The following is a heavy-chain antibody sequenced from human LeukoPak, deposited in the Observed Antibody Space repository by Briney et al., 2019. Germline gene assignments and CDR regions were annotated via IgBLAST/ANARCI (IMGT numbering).Heavy chain of an antibody. V-gene: IGHV3-33*01. Sequence: SGGSLRLSCAASGFTFSSYGMHWVRQAPGKGLEWVAVIWYDGSNKNYADSVKGRFTISRDNSKNTLYIQMNSLRAEDTAVYYCARSFYDILIGYYQYFDYWGQGTLVTVSS. CDR3: ARSFYDILIGYYQYFDY. CDR1: GFTFSSYG. CDR2: IWYDGSNK. D-gene: IGHD3-9*01. J-gene: IGHJ4*02.